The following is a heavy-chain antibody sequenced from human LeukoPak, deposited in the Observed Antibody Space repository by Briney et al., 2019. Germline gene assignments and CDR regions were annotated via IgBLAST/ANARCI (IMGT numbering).Heavy chain of an antibody. J-gene: IGHJ4*02. V-gene: IGHV3-48*03. CDR3: AINQYYCDSSGYYYFDY. D-gene: IGHD3-22*01. CDR1: GFTFSSYE. CDR2: ISSSGSTI. Sequence: AGGSLKLSCAASGFTFSSYEMNWVRQAPGKGLEWVSYISSSGSTIYYADSVKGRFTISRDNAKNSLYLQMNSLRAEDTAVYYCAINQYYCDSSGYYYFDYWGQGTLVTVSS.